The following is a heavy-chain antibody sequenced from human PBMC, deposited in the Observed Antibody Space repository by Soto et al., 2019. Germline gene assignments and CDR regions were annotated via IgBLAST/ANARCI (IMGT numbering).Heavy chain of an antibody. D-gene: IGHD2-2*01. CDR3: ARDLRDIVVVPAARPYYYYYGMDV. J-gene: IGHJ6*02. CDR2: ISYDGSNK. CDR1: GFTFSSYA. Sequence: GGSLRLSCAASGFTFSSYAMHWVRQAPGKGLEWVAVISYDGSNKYYADSVKGRFTISRDNSKNTLYLQMNSLRAEDTAVYYCARDLRDIVVVPAARPYYYYYGMDVWGQGTTVTVSS. V-gene: IGHV3-30-3*01.